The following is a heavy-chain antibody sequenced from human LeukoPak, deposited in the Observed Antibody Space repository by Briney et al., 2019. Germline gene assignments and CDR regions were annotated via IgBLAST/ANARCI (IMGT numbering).Heavy chain of an antibody. CDR1: GYTFTSYG. Sequence: ASVKVSCKASGYTFTSYGISWVQQAPGQGLEWMGWISAYNGNTNYAQKLQGRVTMTTDTSTSTAYMELRSLRSDDTAVYYCARDEDIWFGECHFDCWGQGTLVTVSS. CDR3: ARDEDIWFGECHFDC. CDR2: ISAYNGNT. J-gene: IGHJ4*02. V-gene: IGHV1-18*04. D-gene: IGHD3-10*01.